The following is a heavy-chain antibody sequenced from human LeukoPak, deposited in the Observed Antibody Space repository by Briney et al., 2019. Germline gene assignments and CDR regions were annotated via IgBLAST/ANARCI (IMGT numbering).Heavy chain of an antibody. V-gene: IGHV4-39*07. D-gene: IGHD6-19*01. CDR3: TSYSSGWYYDY. J-gene: IGHJ4*02. CDR1: GGSISSSSYY. CDR2: IYYSGST. Sequence: TSETLSLTCTVSGGSISSSSYYWGWIRQPPGKGLEWIGSIYYSGSTYYNPSLKSRVTISVDTSKNQFSLKLSSVTAADTAVYYCTSYSSGWYYDYWGQGTLVTVSS.